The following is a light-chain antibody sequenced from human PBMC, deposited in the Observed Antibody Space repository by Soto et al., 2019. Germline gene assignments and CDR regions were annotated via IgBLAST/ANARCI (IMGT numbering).Light chain of an antibody. CDR1: SSDVGGYNY. V-gene: IGLV2-14*03. Sequence: QSALTQPASVSGSPGQSITISCTGSSSDVGGYNYVSWYQQHPGKAPKVMIYGVSNRPSGVSNRFSDSKSGNTASLTIAGLQAEDDADYYCSSYTSNSTLVVFGGGTKVTVL. CDR3: SSYTSNSTLVV. J-gene: IGLJ2*01. CDR2: GVS.